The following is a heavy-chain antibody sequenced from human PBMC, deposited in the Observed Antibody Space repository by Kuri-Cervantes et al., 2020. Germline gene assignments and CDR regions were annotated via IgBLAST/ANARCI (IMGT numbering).Heavy chain of an antibody. J-gene: IGHJ3*02. CDR2: IYYSGGT. CDR1: GGSFSGYS. V-gene: IGHV4-59*01. CDR3: ARDLEYSSSSLLFYI. D-gene: IGHD6-6*01. Sequence: GSLRLSCAVYGGSFSGYSWSWIRQPPGKGLEWFGSIYYSGGTHYNPSLKSRVTLAVDSSKSHFTLELTSVTAADTAVYYCARDLEYSSSSLLFYIWGQGAMVTVSS.